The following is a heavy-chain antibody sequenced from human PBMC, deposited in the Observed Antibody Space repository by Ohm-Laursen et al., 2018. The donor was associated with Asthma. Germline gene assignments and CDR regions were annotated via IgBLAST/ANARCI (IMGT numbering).Heavy chain of an antibody. Sequence: GTLSLTCTVSGGSVSSGSYYWSWIRQPPGKGLEWIGYIYYSGSTNYNPSLKSRVTISVDTSKNQFSLKLSSVTAADTAVYYCARDGYYDSSGYAPFDYWGQGTLVTVSS. V-gene: IGHV4-61*01. D-gene: IGHD3-22*01. CDR3: ARDGYYDSSGYAPFDY. CDR1: GGSVSSGSYY. CDR2: IYYSGST. J-gene: IGHJ4*02.